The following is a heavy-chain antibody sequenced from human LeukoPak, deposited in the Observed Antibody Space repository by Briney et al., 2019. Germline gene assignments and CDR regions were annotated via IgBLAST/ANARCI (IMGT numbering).Heavy chain of an antibody. CDR3: ARAGRLWPKLNWFDP. D-gene: IGHD5-18*01. Sequence: ASVKVSCKASGYTFTSYAMNWVRQAPGQGLEWMGWINTNTGNPTYAQGFTGRFVFSLDTSVSTTYLQISSLKAEDTAVYYCARAGRLWPKLNWFDPWGQGTLVTVSS. CDR1: GYTFTSYA. J-gene: IGHJ5*02. V-gene: IGHV7-4-1*02. CDR2: INTNTGNP.